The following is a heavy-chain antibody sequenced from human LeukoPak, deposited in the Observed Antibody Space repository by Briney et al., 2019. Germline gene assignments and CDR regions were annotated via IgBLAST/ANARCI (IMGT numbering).Heavy chain of an antibody. CDR2: ISSSGST. J-gene: IGHJ3*02. CDR1: GDSISSGDYY. D-gene: IGHD3-22*01. V-gene: IGHV4-61*02. CDR3: ARGPYSYDSSGAFDI. Sequence: PSETLSLTCTASGDSISSGDYYWSWIRQPAGKGLEWIGRISSSGSTNYNPSPKSRVTISVDTSKNQFSLKLSSVTAADTAVYFCARGPYSYDSSGAFDIWGQGTMVTVSS.